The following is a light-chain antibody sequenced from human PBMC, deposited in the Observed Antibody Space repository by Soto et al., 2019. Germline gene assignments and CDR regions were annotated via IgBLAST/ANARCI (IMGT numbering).Light chain of an antibody. Sequence: QMTQSPSSLSASVGDRITITCRASRGITNYLAWYQQKPGKVPKLLIYSASTLQSGVPSRFRGSGSGTDFTLTISSLQPEDVATYYCQKYNSALWAFGQGTKVDIK. CDR1: RGITNY. CDR2: SAS. V-gene: IGKV1-27*01. J-gene: IGKJ1*01. CDR3: QKYNSALWA.